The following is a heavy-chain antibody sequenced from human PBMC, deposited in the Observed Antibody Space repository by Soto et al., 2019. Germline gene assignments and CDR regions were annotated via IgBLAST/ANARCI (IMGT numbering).Heavy chain of an antibody. CDR3: TLRSWSGEVFDI. Sequence: QVQLVQSGAEVKKPGSSVKVSCKDSGGTFSTYSMFWVRQAPGQGLEWMGRIIPMLGIRNYAQRFQDRVTITADKSTATAHMEMSSLRSDDTPLYYCTLRSWSGEVFDIWGQGTMVTVSS. J-gene: IGHJ3*02. V-gene: IGHV1-69*02. D-gene: IGHD2-21*01. CDR2: IIPMLGIR. CDR1: GGTFSTYS.